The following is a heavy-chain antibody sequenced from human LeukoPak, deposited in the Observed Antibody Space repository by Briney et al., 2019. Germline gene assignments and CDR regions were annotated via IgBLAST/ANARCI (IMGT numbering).Heavy chain of an antibody. D-gene: IGHD3-10*01. CDR3: ASCHQTMVRGVAHYYYYMDA. V-gene: IGHV4-59*01. CDR1: GGSISSYY. CDR2: SSYTGST. Sequence: PSETLSLTCTVSGGSISSYYWSWIRQPPGKGLEWIGYSSYTGSTNYNPSLKSRVTISVDTSKNQFSLKLSSVTAADTAVYYCASCHQTMVRGVAHYYYYMDAWGKGTTVTVSS. J-gene: IGHJ6*03.